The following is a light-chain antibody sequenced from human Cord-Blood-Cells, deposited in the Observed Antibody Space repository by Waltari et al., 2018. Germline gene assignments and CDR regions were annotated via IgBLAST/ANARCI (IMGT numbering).Light chain of an antibody. CDR2: EDN. Sequence: NFMLTQPHSVSESPGKTVTISCTRSSGSIASNYVPWYQQRPGSAPTTVIYEDNQRPAGVPERFSGSIDSSSNSASLTISGLKTEDEADYYCQSYDSSNQVFGGGTKLTVL. V-gene: IGLV6-57*03. J-gene: IGLJ3*02. CDR1: SGSIASNY. CDR3: QSYDSSNQV.